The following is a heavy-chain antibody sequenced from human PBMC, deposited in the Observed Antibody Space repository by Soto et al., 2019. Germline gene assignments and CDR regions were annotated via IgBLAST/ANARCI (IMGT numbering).Heavy chain of an antibody. CDR2: ISSSGSTI. J-gene: IGHJ4*02. D-gene: IGHD4-17*01. CDR1: GFTFSDYY. CDR3: ASENDYGDYTFDY. V-gene: IGHV3-11*01. Sequence: GGSLRLSCAASGFTFSDYYVSWIRQAPGKGLEWVSYISSSGSTIYYADSVKGRFTISRDNAKNSLYLQMNSLRAEDTAVYYCASENDYGDYTFDYWGQGTLVTVSS.